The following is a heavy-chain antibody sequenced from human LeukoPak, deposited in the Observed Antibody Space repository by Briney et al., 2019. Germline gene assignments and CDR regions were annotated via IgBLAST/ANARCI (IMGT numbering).Heavy chain of an antibody. V-gene: IGHV3-11*06. Sequence: GGSLRLSCTASGFXFTDYYMSWIRQAPGKGLEWISYISSRGRYTNYADSLKGRFTISRDNAINSLYLQINSLRAEDTAVYFCARDTAIVIDYWGRGTLVTVSS. J-gene: IGHJ4*02. CDR2: ISSRGRYT. CDR3: ARDTAIVIDY. CDR1: GFXFTDYY. D-gene: IGHD1-26*01.